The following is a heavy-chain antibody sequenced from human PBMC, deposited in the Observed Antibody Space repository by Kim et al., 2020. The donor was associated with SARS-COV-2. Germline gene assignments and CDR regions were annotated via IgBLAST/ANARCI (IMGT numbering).Heavy chain of an antibody. D-gene: IGHD3-3*01. V-gene: IGHV1-46*01. CDR1: GYTFTSYY. Sequence: ASVKVSCKASGYTFTSYYMHWVRQAPGQGLEWMGIINPSGGSTSYAQKFQGRVTMTRDTSTSTVYMELSSLRSEDTAVYYCARDQSLGDFWSLGDYYYGMDVWGQGTTVTVSS. CDR2: INPSGGST. J-gene: IGHJ6*02. CDR3: ARDQSLGDFWSLGDYYYGMDV.